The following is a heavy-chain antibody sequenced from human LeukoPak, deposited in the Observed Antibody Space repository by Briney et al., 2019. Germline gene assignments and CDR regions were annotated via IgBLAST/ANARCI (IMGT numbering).Heavy chain of an antibody. V-gene: IGHV3-23*01. Sequence: SGGSLRLSCAASGFTFSSYAMSWVRQAPGKGLEWVSAISGSGGSTYYADSVKGRFTISRDNSKNTLYLQMNSLRAEDTAVYYCARRDDYGGNSLDYWGQGTLVTVSS. CDR1: GFTFSSYA. CDR3: ARRDDYGGNSLDY. D-gene: IGHD4-23*01. J-gene: IGHJ4*02. CDR2: ISGSGGST.